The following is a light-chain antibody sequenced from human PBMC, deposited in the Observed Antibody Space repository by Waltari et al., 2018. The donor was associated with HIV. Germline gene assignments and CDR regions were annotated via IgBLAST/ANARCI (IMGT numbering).Light chain of an antibody. J-gene: IGLJ3*02. CDR3: RSADTSVTWV. V-gene: IGLV3-25*03. CDR1: ALPNQY. CDR2: KDT. Sequence: SYELTQQPSVSLSPGQTARITCSGDALPNQYAYWYHQTQAQAPVLVIYKDTDRAEGIPERFYGASSGTTVKVTISGGQGEDDAYYYWRSADTSVTWVFGGGTKLTVL.